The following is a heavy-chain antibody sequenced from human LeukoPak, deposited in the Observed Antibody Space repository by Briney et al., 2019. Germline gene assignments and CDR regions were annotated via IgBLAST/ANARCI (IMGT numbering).Heavy chain of an antibody. V-gene: IGHV1-18*01. J-gene: IGHJ4*02. Sequence: ASVKVSCKTSGYTFTYYVISWVRQAPGQGLELMCWINAYNGNANDAQKFQGRVTMTTDTSTSTAYMELRRLRSDDTAVYYCARGENPYDYWGQGPLVSVSS. D-gene: IGHD1-14*01. CDR1: GYTFTYYV. CDR2: INAYNGNA. CDR3: ARGENPYDY.